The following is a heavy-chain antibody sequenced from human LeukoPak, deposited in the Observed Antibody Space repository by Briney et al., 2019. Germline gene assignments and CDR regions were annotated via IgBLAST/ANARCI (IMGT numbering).Heavy chain of an antibody. CDR3: ARDTGANSYNWFDP. CDR2: ISSSSSYI. CDR1: GFTFSSYS. J-gene: IGHJ5*02. Sequence: GGSLRLSCAASGFTFSSYSMNWVRQAPGKGLEWVSSISSSSSYIYYADSVKGRFTISRDNAKNSLYLQMNSLRAEDTAVYYCARDTGANSYNWFDPWGQGTLVTVSS. D-gene: IGHD4/OR15-4a*01. V-gene: IGHV3-21*01.